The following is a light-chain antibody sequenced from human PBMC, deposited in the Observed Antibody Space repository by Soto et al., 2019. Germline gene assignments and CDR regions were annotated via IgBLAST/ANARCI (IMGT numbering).Light chain of an antibody. Sequence: EVEMTQSPATLSVSPGERATLSCRASQSVSNNLAWYQQKPVQAPRLLISGASTRATGIPARFSGSGSGTEFTLTISSVQSEDFAVYYCQQFNTWPETFGPGTKVDFK. CDR2: GAS. CDR1: QSVSNN. V-gene: IGKV3-15*01. CDR3: QQFNTWPET. J-gene: IGKJ3*01.